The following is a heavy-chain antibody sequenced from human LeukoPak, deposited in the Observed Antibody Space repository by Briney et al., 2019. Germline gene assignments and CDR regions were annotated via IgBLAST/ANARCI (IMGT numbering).Heavy chain of an antibody. J-gene: IGHJ4*02. D-gene: IGHD3-10*01. CDR3: ARDLFELWFGELLPFDY. Sequence: ASVKVSCKASGYTFTSYGISWVRQAPGQGLEWMGWISAYNGNTNYAQKLQGRVTMTTDTSTSTAYMELRSLRSDDTAVYYCARDLFELWFGELLPFDYWSQGTLVTVSS. V-gene: IGHV1-18*04. CDR1: GYTFTSYG. CDR2: ISAYNGNT.